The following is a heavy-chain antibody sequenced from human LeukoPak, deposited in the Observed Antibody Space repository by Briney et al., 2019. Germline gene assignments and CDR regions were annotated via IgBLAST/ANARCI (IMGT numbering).Heavy chain of an antibody. CDR3: ARRVTVTTSYYFYYMDV. CDR1: GGFISSSSYY. J-gene: IGHJ6*03. Sequence: SETLSLTCTVSGGFISSSSYYWGWIRQPPGKGLEWIGSVYYSGITYYNPSLKSRVSISVDTSKNQFSLKLSSVTAADTAVYYCARRVTVTTSYYFYYMDVWGKGTTVTVSS. D-gene: IGHD4-17*01. CDR2: VYYSGIT. V-gene: IGHV4-39*07.